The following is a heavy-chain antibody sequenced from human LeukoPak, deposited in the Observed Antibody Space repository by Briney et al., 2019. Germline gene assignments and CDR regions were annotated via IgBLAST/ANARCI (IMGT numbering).Heavy chain of an antibody. V-gene: IGHV3-15*04. CDR3: TTGLRGD. CDR1: GLTVTNAW. CDR2: IASKTDGGTT. J-gene: IGHJ4*02. Sequence: PGGSLRLSCAASGLTVTNAWMNWVRQAPGKGLEWVGRIASKTDGGTTDYAAPVKGRFTISRDDSKSTLFLQMNSLKTEDTAVYYCTTGLRGDCGQGTLVTVSS.